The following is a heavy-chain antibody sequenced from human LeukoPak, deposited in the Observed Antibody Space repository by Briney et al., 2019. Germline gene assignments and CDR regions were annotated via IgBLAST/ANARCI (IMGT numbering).Heavy chain of an antibody. CDR2: INTNTGNP. D-gene: IGHD2-15*01. J-gene: IGHJ1*01. CDR1: GYTFTSYA. CDR3: AREVSRLYCSGGSCYRYFQH. Sequence: ASVKVSCKASGYTFTSYAVNWVRQAPGQGLEWMGWINTNTGNPTNAQGFTGRFVFSLDTSVNTTYLQISSLKAEDTAVYYCAREVSRLYCSGGSCYRYFQHWGQGTLVTVSS. V-gene: IGHV7-4-1*02.